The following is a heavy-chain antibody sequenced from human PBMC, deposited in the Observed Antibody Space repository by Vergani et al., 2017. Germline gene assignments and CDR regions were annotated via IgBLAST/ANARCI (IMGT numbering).Heavy chain of an antibody. J-gene: IGHJ3*02. CDR3: TTDNQQSSLGHCSVTNCYGGVFDI. CDR2: INPSGGST. CDR1: GYTFTNYY. D-gene: IGHD2-15*01. Sequence: QVLLVQSGAEVKKPGASVRVSCKTSGYTFTNYYIHWVRQAPGQGLEWMGIINPSGGSTTYAQQFQGRLTMTRDTSTSTVYMDLSNLRSEDTAVYYCTTDNQQSSLGHCSVTNCYGGVFDIWGQGTVVTVSS. V-gene: IGHV1-46*01.